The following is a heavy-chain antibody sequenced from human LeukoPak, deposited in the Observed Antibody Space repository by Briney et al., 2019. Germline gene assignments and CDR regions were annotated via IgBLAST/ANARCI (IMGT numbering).Heavy chain of an antibody. CDR1: GFIFSNYA. J-gene: IGHJ4*02. CDR3: ARGGWLQPLPFDY. CDR2: ISSNGGST. V-gene: IGHV3-64*01. Sequence: PGGSLRLSCAASGFIFSNYAIHWVRQAPGRGLEYFSGISSNGGSTYYANSVKGRFTISRDNSKNTLFLQMGSLRSEDMAVYYCARGGWLQPLPFDYWGQGTLVTVSS. D-gene: IGHD5-24*01.